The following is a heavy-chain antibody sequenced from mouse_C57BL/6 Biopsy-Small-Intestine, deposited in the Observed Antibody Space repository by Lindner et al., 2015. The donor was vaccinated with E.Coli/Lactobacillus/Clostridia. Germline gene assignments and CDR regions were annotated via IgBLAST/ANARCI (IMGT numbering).Heavy chain of an antibody. V-gene: IGHV1-54*01. CDR2: INPGSGGT. D-gene: IGHD2-1*01. J-gene: IGHJ2*01. Sequence: VQLQESGAELVRPGTSVKVSCKASGYAFTNYLIEWVKQRPGQGLEWIGVINPGSGGTNYNEKFKGKATLTADKSSSTAYMQLNSLTSEDSAVYYCARGGGNYYFDYWGQGTTLTVSS. CDR1: GYAFTNYL. CDR3: ARGGGNYYFDY.